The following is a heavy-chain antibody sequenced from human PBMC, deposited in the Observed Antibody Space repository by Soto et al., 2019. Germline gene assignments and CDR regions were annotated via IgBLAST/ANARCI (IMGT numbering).Heavy chain of an antibody. J-gene: IGHJ4*02. V-gene: IGHV3-11*05. CDR1: GFTFSDYY. CDR2: ISSSTSHT. D-gene: IGHD6-13*01. Sequence: GGSLRLSCAVSGFTFSDYYMTWIRQAPGKGLEWVSYISSSTSHTNYADSVKGRFIISRDNAKNSLFLQMNSLRAEDTAVYYCARGRGAAADYFDLWGQGTLVTVSS. CDR3: ARGRGAAADYFDL.